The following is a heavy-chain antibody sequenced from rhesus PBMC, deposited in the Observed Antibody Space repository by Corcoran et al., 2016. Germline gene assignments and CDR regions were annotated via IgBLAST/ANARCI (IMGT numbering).Heavy chain of an antibody. V-gene: IGHV2-95*01. CDR1: GFSIRTTGKR. Sequence: QVTLKEYGPALVKPTQNVTLTGTFLGFSIRTTGKRVGWIRKPREKALEWLAIIYWNDSKYYSTSLKSRLTISKDTSKNQVVLTMTNMDPVDTATYYCARVLYEDDYGYYYSPYNRFDVWGAGVLVTVSS. CDR2: IYWNDSK. J-gene: IGHJ5-1*01. D-gene: IGHD3S6*01. CDR3: ARVLYEDDYGYYYSPYNRFDV.